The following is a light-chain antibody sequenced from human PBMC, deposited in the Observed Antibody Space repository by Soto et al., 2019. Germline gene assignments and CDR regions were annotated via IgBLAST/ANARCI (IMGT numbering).Light chain of an antibody. CDR2: TKS. CDR3: QSYDSGLVGLV. Sequence: QSVLTQPPSVSGAPGQRITLACTGSNSNIGAGYDVHWYRQFPGAAPIALLSTKSHRPSGVPDRFSASKSGTSASLAITGLQPEDEAEYYCQSYDSGLVGLVFGTGTKLTVL. J-gene: IGLJ2*01. V-gene: IGLV1-40*01. CDR1: NSNIGAGYD.